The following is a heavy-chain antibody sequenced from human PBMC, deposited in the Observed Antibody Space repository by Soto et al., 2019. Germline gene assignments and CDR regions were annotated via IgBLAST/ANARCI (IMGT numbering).Heavy chain of an antibody. CDR3: VRDVESPGISGSWGAFDI. CDR2: SYSSGHT. V-gene: IGHV4-4*07. Sequence: QVQLQESGPGLVKPSETLSLICTVSGGSIRNYFWTWIRQPAGKGLEWIGRSYSSGHTVYNASLKSRVTMSIDMSKNQFSLKLSSMTAADTAVYYCVRDVESPGISGSWGAFDIWGQGTVVTVSS. J-gene: IGHJ3*02. D-gene: IGHD1-20*01. CDR1: GGSIRNYF.